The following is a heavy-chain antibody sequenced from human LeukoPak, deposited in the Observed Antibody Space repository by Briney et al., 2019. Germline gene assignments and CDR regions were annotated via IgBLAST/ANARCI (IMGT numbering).Heavy chain of an antibody. D-gene: IGHD3-22*01. Sequence: SETLSLTCTVSGGSISSYYWSWIRQPPGKGLERIGYIYYSGSTNYNPSLKSRVTISVDTSKNQFSLRLSSVTAADTAVYYCARGDDYYDSSGPDAFDIWGQGTMVTVSS. CDR3: ARGDDYYDSSGPDAFDI. CDR2: IYYSGST. CDR1: GGSISSYY. V-gene: IGHV4-59*01. J-gene: IGHJ3*02.